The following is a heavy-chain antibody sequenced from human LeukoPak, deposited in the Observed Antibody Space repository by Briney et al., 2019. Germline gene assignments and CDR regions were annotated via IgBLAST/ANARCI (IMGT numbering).Heavy chain of an antibody. CDR1: GFMLSDSG. D-gene: IGHD6-13*01. CDR2: ISHSGSTI. Sequence: GGSLRLSRAASGFMLSDSGINWVRQAPGKGLEWISFISHSGSTIYYADSVKGRFTISRDNAEDSLHLQMNSLRAEDTAVYYCATSGLVTPGFDYWGQGTLVSVSS. J-gene: IGHJ4*02. CDR3: ATSGLVTPGFDY. V-gene: IGHV3-48*01.